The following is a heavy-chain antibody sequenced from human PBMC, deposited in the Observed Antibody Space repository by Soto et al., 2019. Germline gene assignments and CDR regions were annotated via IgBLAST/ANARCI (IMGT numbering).Heavy chain of an antibody. CDR1: GYTFTSYG. D-gene: IGHD2-15*01. J-gene: IGHJ4*02. CDR3: ARDTLVGWWSRLATPLFDY. V-gene: IGHV1-18*01. CDR2: ISAYNGNT. Sequence: QVQLVQSGAEVKKPGASVKVSCKASGYTFTSYGISWVRQAPGQGLEWMGWISAYNGNTNYAQKLQGRVTMTTDTXXSXAXRELRSLRSDDTAVYYCARDTLVGWWSRLATPLFDYWGQGTLVTVSS.